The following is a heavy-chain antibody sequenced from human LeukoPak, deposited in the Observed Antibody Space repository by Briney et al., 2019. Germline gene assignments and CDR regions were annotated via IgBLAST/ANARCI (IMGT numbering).Heavy chain of an antibody. J-gene: IGHJ5*02. Sequence: PGGSLRLSCAASGFTFSSYSMNWVRQAPGKGLEWVSSISSSSSYIYYADSVKGRFTISRDNAKNSLYLQMNSLRAEDTAVYYCARSGITIFGVVINPYWFDPWGQGTLATVSS. CDR2: ISSSSSYI. CDR1: GFTFSSYS. V-gene: IGHV3-21*01. D-gene: IGHD3-3*01. CDR3: ARSGITIFGVVINPYWFDP.